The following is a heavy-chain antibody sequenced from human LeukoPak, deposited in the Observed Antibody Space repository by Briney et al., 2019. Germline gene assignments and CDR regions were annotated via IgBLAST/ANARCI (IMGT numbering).Heavy chain of an antibody. CDR3: VAPYCSGGSCYAFDY. D-gene: IGHD2-15*01. CDR1: GFTFGSYA. Sequence: GGSLRLSCSASGFTFGSYAMHWVRQAPGKGLEYVSAISSNGGSTYYADSVKGRFTISRDNSKNTLYLQMSSLRAEDTAVYYCVAPYCSGGSCYAFDYWGQGTLVTVSS. CDR2: ISSNGGST. V-gene: IGHV3-64D*09. J-gene: IGHJ4*02.